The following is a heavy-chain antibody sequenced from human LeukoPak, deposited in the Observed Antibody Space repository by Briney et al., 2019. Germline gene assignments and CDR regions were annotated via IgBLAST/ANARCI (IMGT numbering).Heavy chain of an antibody. CDR3: ASSYYDFWSGYSYYYMDV. V-gene: IGHV1-2*02. D-gene: IGHD3-3*01. Sequence: GASVKVSCKASGYTFTGYYMHWVRQAPGQGLEWMGWINSNSGGTNYAQKFQGRVTMTRDTSISTAYMELSRLRSDDTAVYYCASSYYDFWSGYSYYYMDVWGKGTTVTVSS. J-gene: IGHJ6*03. CDR2: INSNSGGT. CDR1: GYTFTGYY.